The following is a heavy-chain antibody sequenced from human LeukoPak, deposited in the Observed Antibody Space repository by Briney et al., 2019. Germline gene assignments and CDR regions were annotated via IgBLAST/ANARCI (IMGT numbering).Heavy chain of an antibody. V-gene: IGHV1-18*01. D-gene: IGHD2-15*01. CDR3: ARDCSGSSCYWIH. Sequence: GASVKVSCKASGYTFSSYGISWVRQAPGQGLEWLGYISAYNGNTNYAQKVQGRITMTTDTSTSTACMEMRSLRSDDTAVYYCARDCSGSSCYWIHWGQGTLVTVSS. CDR1: GYTFSSYG. J-gene: IGHJ4*02. CDR2: ISAYNGNT.